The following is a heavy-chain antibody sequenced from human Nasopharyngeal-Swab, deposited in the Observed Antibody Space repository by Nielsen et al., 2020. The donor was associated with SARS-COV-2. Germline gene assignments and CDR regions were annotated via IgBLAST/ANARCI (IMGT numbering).Heavy chain of an antibody. D-gene: IGHD2-2*01. CDR1: GGSISSSSYY. Sequence: SETLSLTCTVSGGSISSSSYYWGWIRQPPGKGLEWIGSIYYSGSTYYNPSLKSRVTISVDTSKNQFSLKLSSVTAADTAVYYCASCVGDIVVVRSRWYYGMDVWGQGTTVTVSS. CDR2: IYYSGST. CDR3: ASCVGDIVVVRSRWYYGMDV. V-gene: IGHV4-39*01. J-gene: IGHJ6*02.